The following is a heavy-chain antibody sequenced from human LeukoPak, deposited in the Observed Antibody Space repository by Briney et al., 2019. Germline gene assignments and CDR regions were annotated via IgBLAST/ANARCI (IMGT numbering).Heavy chain of an antibody. J-gene: IGHJ2*01. D-gene: IGHD3-16*02. CDR1: GGSISSNTYY. CDR2: IYYSGST. Sequence: SETLSLTCTVSGGSISSNTYYWGWIRQPPGKGLEWIGSIYYSGSTYYNPSLKSRVTISVDTSKNQFSLKLSSVTAADTAVYYCARDSHFAFGGVIVMRAYWYFDLWGRGTLVTVSS. CDR3: ARDSHFAFGGVIVMRAYWYFDL. V-gene: IGHV4-39*07.